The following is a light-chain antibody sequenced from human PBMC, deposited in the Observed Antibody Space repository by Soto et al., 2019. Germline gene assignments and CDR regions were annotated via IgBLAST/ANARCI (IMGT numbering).Light chain of an antibody. CDR3: QQYNNWPPDRT. J-gene: IGKJ1*01. Sequence: EIVMTQSPATLSVSPGERATLSCRASQSVGSNLAWYQQKPGQAPRLLIYGASTRATGIPARFSGSGSGTEFTHTISSLQSEDFAIYFCQQYNNWPPDRTFGQGTKVEIK. CDR1: QSVGSN. CDR2: GAS. V-gene: IGKV3-15*01.